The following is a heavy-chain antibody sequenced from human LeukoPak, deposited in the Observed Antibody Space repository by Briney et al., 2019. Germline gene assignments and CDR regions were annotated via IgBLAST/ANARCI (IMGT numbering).Heavy chain of an antibody. J-gene: IGHJ4*02. V-gene: IGHV4-34*01. CDR3: ARGADILSPHFDY. CDR1: GGSFSDYY. D-gene: IGHD3-9*01. CDR2: IYHSGST. Sequence: PSETLSLTCAVYGGSFSDYYWSWIRQPPGKGLEWIGYIYHSGSTYYNPSLKSRVSISVDRSKNQFSLKLSSVTAADTAVYYCARGADILSPHFDYWGQGTLVTVSS.